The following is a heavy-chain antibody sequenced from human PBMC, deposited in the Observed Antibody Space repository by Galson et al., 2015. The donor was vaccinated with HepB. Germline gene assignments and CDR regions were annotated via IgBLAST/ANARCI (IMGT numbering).Heavy chain of an antibody. J-gene: IGHJ4*02. V-gene: IGHV3-7*01. CDR2: INQDGSEK. Sequence: SLRLSCAASGFTSSTSWTNWVRQAPGKGLEWVANINQDGSEKYYVASVRGRFTISRDNAKNSLHLQMNSLRAEDTAVYYCATDLKGSSSWSWAFDDWGQGTLVTVSS. D-gene: IGHD6-13*01. CDR1: GFTSSTSW. CDR3: ATDLKGSSSWSWAFDD.